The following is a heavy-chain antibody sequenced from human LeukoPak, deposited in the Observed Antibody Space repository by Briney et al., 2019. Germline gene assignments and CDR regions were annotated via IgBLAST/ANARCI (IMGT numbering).Heavy chain of an antibody. D-gene: IGHD3-16*01. CDR3: ARWGDGKKFDY. J-gene: IGHJ4*02. Sequence: GGSLRPSCAASGFTFSSHAMHWVRQAPGKGLEWVALISYDGSNKYYADSVKGRFTISRDNSKNMLFLQMNSLTVEDTAVYYCARWGDGKKFDYWGQGTLLTVSS. CDR2: ISYDGSNK. CDR1: GFTFSSHA. V-gene: IGHV3-30-3*01.